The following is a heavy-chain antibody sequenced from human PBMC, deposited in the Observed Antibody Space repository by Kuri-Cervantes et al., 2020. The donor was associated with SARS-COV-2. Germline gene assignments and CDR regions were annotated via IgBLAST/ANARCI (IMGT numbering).Heavy chain of an antibody. J-gene: IGHJ3*02. CDR3: ARSTPFRRLVVISQGGAFDI. V-gene: IGHV3-23*01. CDR1: TFTLNNYA. CDR2: ISLPGGDT. D-gene: IGHD3-22*01. Sequence: GGSLRLSCAASTFTLNNYALIWVRQAPGKGLEWVSSISLPGGDTNYADSVKGRFTISRDNSKDTLYLQMHSLRSDDTAVYYCARSTPFRRLVVISQGGAFDIWGQGTMVTVSS.